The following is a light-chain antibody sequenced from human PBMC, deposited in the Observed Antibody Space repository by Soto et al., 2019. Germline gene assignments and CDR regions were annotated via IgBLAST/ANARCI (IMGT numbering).Light chain of an antibody. CDR2: AAS. Sequence: AIPLTQSPSSLSASLGYRFTITCRASQGIRNDLGWYQQKPGKAPKLLIYAASSLQSGVPSRFSGSGSGTDFTLTISSLQPEDFATYYCLQDYNYPLTFGGGTKVDI. CDR3: LQDYNYPLT. V-gene: IGKV1-6*01. CDR1: QGIRND. J-gene: IGKJ4*01.